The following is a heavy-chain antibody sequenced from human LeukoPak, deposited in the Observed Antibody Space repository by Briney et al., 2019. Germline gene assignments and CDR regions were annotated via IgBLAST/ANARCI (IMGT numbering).Heavy chain of an antibody. CDR3: AGSWYEFDY. Sequence: PGGSLRLSCAASGFTFSSYEMNWVRQAPGKGLEWVSYISSSGSTIYYADSVKGRFTISRDNAKNSLYLQMNSLRAEDTAVYYCAGSWYEFDYWGQGTLVTVSS. J-gene: IGHJ4*02. CDR1: GFTFSSYE. D-gene: IGHD6-13*01. CDR2: ISSSGSTI. V-gene: IGHV3-48*03.